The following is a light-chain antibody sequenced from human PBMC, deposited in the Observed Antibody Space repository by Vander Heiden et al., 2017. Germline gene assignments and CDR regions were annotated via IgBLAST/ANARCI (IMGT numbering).Light chain of an antibody. V-gene: IGLV7-43*01. CDR1: TGAVTSCYY. CDR3: LLQQGGALV. J-gene: IGLJ3*02. Sequence: HTVATQEPPPTVSPRGTVTLTCASRTGAVTSCYYPNWFQQEPGPTPRALDYTKSNKPSWTPARFSGSLLGGKAALTLSGVQPEDEAEYYCLLQQGGALVFGGGTKLTVL. CDR2: TKS.